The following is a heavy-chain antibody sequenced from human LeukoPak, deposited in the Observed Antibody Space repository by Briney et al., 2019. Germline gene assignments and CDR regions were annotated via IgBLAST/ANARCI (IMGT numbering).Heavy chain of an antibody. CDR2: IWHDGSND. V-gene: IGHV3-33*06. J-gene: IGHJ4*02. CDR3: AKVTGDYYDTSGAFDY. D-gene: IGHD3-22*01. CDR1: GFIFSSYG. Sequence: PGGSLRLSCASSGFIFSSYGMHWVRQAPGKGLGLVARIWHDGSNDDCADPGKGRFTISRDNSKNTLYLQMNSLRAEDTAIYYCAKVTGDYYDTSGAFDYWGQGTLVTVSS.